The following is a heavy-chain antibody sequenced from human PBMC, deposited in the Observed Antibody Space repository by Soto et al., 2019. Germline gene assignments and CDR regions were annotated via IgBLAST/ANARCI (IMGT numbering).Heavy chain of an antibody. Sequence: GGSLRLSCAASGFTFEAYSLHWVRQLPGKGLEWVAGISGDSGSSGYADSVRGRFTVSRDNAKNSLFLQMSSLSPEDMALYYCTKRRSARPGFDAFDLWGQGTMVTVSS. CDR1: GFTFEAYS. CDR2: ISGDSGSS. V-gene: IGHV3-9*03. CDR3: TKRRSARPGFDAFDL. J-gene: IGHJ3*01.